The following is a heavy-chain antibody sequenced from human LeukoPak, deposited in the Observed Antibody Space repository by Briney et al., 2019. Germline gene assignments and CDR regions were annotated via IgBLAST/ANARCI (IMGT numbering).Heavy chain of an antibody. CDR2: ISSGGGST. Sequence: GGSLRLSCAASGFTFSSYGMHWVRQAPGKGLEWVSTISSGGGSTYYADSVKGRFTISRDNSKNTLYLQVNSLRAEDTAVYYCAKGGKWDVTPFDYWGQGTLVTVSS. CDR1: GFTFSSYG. D-gene: IGHD1-26*01. CDR3: AKGGKWDVTPFDY. J-gene: IGHJ4*02. V-gene: IGHV3-23*01.